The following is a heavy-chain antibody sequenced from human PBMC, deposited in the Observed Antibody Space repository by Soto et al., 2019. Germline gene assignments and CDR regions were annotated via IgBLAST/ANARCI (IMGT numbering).Heavy chain of an antibody. V-gene: IGHV1-2*04. Sequence: QVQLVQSGAEVKKPGASVKVSCKASGYTFTGYYMHWVRQAPGQGLEWMGWINPNSGGTNYAQKFQGWVTMTRDTSISTAYMELSRLRSDDTAVYYCAREAGTTARNRNWFDPWGQGTLVTVSS. J-gene: IGHJ5*02. CDR1: GYTFTGYY. CDR3: AREAGTTARNRNWFDP. D-gene: IGHD1-1*01. CDR2: INPNSGGT.